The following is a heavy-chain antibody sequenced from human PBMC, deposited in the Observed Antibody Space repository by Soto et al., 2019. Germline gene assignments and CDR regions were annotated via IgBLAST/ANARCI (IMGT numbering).Heavy chain of an antibody. J-gene: IGHJ3*02. CDR3: ARDARRGITGPNDAFDI. D-gene: IGHD1-20*01. CDR1: GFTFSSYG. V-gene: IGHV3-33*01. Sequence: QVQLVESGGGVVQPGRSLRLSCAASGFTFSSYGMHWVRQAPGKGLEWVAVIWYDGSNKYYADSVKGRFTISRDNSKNTLYLQTNSLRAEDTAVYYCARDARRGITGPNDAFDIWGQGTMVTVSS. CDR2: IWYDGSNK.